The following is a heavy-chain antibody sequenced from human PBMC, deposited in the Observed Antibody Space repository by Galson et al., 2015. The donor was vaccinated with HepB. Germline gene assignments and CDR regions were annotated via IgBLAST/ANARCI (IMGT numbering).Heavy chain of an antibody. V-gene: IGHV3-73*01. Sequence: SLRLSCAASGFFFSDYNMNWVRQASGKGLEWVGRIRSKAKSYATTYAASVKGRFTISRDDAKNTAYLQMNSLKTEDTAVYYCTRLLTGGFGIDWFDPWGQGTLVTVSS. CDR2: IRSKAKSYAT. J-gene: IGHJ5*02. CDR1: GFFFSDYN. CDR3: TRLLTGGFGIDWFDP. D-gene: IGHD3-10*01.